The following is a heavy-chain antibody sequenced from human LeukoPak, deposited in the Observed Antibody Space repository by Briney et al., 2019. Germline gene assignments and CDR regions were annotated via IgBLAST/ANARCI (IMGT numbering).Heavy chain of an antibody. CDR1: GFTFSSYA. CDR3: AKTRLYRGNPLQYTDY. J-gene: IGHJ4*02. V-gene: IGHV3-23*01. Sequence: GGSLRLSCAASGFTFSSYAMSWVRQAPGKGLEWVSAISGSGGSTYYADSVKGRFTISRDNSKNTLYLQMNSLRAEDTAVYYCAKTRLYRGNPLQYTDYWGQGTLVTVSS. D-gene: IGHD4-23*01. CDR2: ISGSGGST.